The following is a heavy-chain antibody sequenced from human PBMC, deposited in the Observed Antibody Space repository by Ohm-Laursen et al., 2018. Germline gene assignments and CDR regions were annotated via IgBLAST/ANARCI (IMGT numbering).Heavy chain of an antibody. D-gene: IGHD3-10*01. CDR3: ATDGWFGLGYGMDV. CDR1: GYTFTGYY. Sequence: ASVKVSCKASGYTFTGYYMHWVRQAPGQGLEWMGGFDPEEGEIVYAQKFQGRVTMTEDRSTDTAYMELKSLKSDDTAVYYCATDGWFGLGYGMDVWGQGTTVTVSS. J-gene: IGHJ6*02. V-gene: IGHV1-24*01. CDR2: FDPEEGEI.